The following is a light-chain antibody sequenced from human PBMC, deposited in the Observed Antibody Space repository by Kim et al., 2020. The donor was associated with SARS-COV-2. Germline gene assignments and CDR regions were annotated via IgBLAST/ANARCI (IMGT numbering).Light chain of an antibody. CDR3: QVWDSSSDHRVV. V-gene: IGLV3-21*04. J-gene: IGLJ2*01. Sequence: PGKPARVSCGGNSIGSKSVHWYQKKSGQAPVLVIYYDSDRPSGIPERFSGSNSGNTATLTISRVEAGDEADYYCQVWDSSSDHRVVFGGGTQLTVL. CDR2: YDS. CDR1: SIGSKS.